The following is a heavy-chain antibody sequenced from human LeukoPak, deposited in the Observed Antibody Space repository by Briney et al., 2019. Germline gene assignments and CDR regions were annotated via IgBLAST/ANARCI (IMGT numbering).Heavy chain of an antibody. Sequence: GASVKVSCKASRYSFSAYYMHWVRQAPGQGLEWMGRINPHSGDTKYAEKFQGRVTMTRDTSISTAYMELSRLTSDDTAVYYCVRGSDYGDYLHFEYWGQGSLVTVSS. CDR2: INPHSGDT. J-gene: IGHJ4*02. CDR1: RYSFSAYY. D-gene: IGHD4-17*01. CDR3: VRGSDYGDYLHFEY. V-gene: IGHV1-2*06.